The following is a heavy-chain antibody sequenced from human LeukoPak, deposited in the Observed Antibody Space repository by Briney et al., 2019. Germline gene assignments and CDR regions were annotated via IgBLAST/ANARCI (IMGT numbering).Heavy chain of an antibody. CDR2: ISYDGSNK. J-gene: IGHJ3*02. CDR1: GFXFSSYG. V-gene: IGHV3-30*03. CDR3: ARNYDSSGYYYEVAAFDI. Sequence: PGRPLRLSCAASGFXFSSYGIHWVRQAPGKGLEWVAVISYDGSNKYYADSVKGRFTISRDNSKNTLYLQMNSLRAEDTAVYYCARNYDSSGYYYEVAAFDIWGQGTMVTVSS. D-gene: IGHD3-22*01.